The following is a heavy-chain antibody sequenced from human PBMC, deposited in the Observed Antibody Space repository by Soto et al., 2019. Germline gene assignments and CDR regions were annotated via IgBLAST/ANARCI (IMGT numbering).Heavy chain of an antibody. V-gene: IGHV3-74*01. J-gene: IGHJ4*02. D-gene: IGHD3-10*02. CDR1: GFTFSSYW. CDR2: INSGGSSA. CDR3: ATLGSGSSPDY. Sequence: EVQLVESGGGLVQPGGSLRLSCAASGFTFSSYWMHWVRQAPGKGLVWVSRINSGGSSASYADSVKGRFTISRDNAKNTLHLQMNSLRAQDTAVYYCATLGSGSSPDYWGQGTLVTVSS.